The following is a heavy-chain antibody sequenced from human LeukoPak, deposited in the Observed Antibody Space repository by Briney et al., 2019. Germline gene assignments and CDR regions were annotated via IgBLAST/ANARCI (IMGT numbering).Heavy chain of an antibody. CDR3: ARDQSIVGATGFDY. CDR2: ISYDGSNK. CDR1: GFTFSSYG. D-gene: IGHD1-26*01. V-gene: IGHV3-30*03. Sequence: QPGGSLRLSCAASGFTFSSYGMHWVRQAPGKGLEWVAVISYDGSNKYYADSVKGRFTISRDNSKNTLYLQMNSLRAEDTAVYYCARDQSIVGATGFDYWGQGTLVTVSS. J-gene: IGHJ4*02.